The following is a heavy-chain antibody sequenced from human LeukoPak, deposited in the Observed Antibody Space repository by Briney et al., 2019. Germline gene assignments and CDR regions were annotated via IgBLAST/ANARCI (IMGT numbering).Heavy chain of an antibody. V-gene: IGHV3-9*01. CDR3: AKDKTGFFDWLSNFDY. Sequence: AGGSLRLSCAASGFTFDDYAMHWVRQAPGKGLEWVSGISWNSDTIGYADSVKGRFTISRDNAKNSLYLQMNSLRAEDTALYYCAKDKTGFFDWLSNFDYWGQGTLVTVSS. CDR1: GFTFDDYA. CDR2: ISWNSDTI. D-gene: IGHD3-9*01. J-gene: IGHJ4*02.